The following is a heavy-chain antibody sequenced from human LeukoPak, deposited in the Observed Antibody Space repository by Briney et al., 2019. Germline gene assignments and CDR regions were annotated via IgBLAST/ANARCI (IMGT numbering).Heavy chain of an antibody. Sequence: SETLSLTCAVYGGSFSGYYWSWIRQPPGKGLEWIGEINHSGSTNYNPSLKSRVTISVDTSKNQFSLKLSSVTAADTAVYYCARDGSTSPYYYCYYGMDVWGQGTTVTVSS. V-gene: IGHV4-34*01. CDR2: INHSGST. J-gene: IGHJ6*02. D-gene: IGHD2-2*01. CDR3: ARDGSTSPYYYCYYGMDV. CDR1: GGSFSGYY.